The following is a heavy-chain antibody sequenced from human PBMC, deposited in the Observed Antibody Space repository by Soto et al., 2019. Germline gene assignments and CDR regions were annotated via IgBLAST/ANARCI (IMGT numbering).Heavy chain of an antibody. CDR3: ATDSTMYNWNDDTVQIDV. CDR1: GYTLTELS. D-gene: IGHD1-1*01. V-gene: IGHV1-24*01. Sequence: QVQLVQSGAEVKKPGASVKVSCKVSGYTLTELSMHWVRQAPGKGLEWMGGFDPEDGETIYAQKFQGRVNMTEDTSTDTAHMELRSLRSEDPAVYYCATDSTMYNWNDDTVQIDVWGQGTTVTVSS. J-gene: IGHJ6*02. CDR2: FDPEDGET.